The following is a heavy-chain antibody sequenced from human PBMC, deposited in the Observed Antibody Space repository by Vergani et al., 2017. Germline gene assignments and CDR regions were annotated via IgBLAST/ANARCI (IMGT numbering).Heavy chain of an antibody. V-gene: IGHV3-15*01. CDR2: IRPKTDGETT. J-gene: IGHJ4*02. CDR3: TAPTELELRYYFDY. CDR1: GFTFSSAW. Sequence: EVQPVESGGGLVKPGGSLRLSCTTSGFTFSSAWMSWVRQAPGKGLEWVARIRPKTDGETTDYAAPVKGRFTISRDYSKNTLYLQMNSLKTEDPAVYYCTAPTELELRYYFDYWCQGTLVTVSS. D-gene: IGHD3-9*01.